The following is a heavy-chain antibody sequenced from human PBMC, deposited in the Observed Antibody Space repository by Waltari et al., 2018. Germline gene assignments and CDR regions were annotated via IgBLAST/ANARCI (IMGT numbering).Heavy chain of an antibody. CDR3: AKDRGSGRIYFDS. V-gene: IGHV3-23*01. CDR1: GFTFSHLA. CDR2: ISGSGGTS. D-gene: IGHD3-10*01. J-gene: IGHJ4*02. Sequence: VQLLESGGDLIQPGGSLRLSCSAYGFTFSHLAMTWVRQAPGKRLEWFSSISGSGGTSYYTDSVTGRFTISRDNSENTLYLHMNSLRAEDSAIYYCAKDRGSGRIYFDSWGRGTLVAVSS.